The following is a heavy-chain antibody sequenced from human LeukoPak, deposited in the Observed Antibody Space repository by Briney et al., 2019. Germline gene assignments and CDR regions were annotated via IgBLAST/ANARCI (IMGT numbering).Heavy chain of an antibody. V-gene: IGHV4-34*01. J-gene: IGHJ4*02. Sequence: SETLSLTCAVYGGSFSGYYWSWIRQPPGKGLEWIGEINHSGSTNYNPSLKSRVTISVDTSKNQFSLKLSSVTAADTAVYYCARAWYSRPFDYWGQGTLVTVSS. CDR3: ARAWYSRPFDY. D-gene: IGHD6-13*01. CDR1: GGSFSGYY. CDR2: INHSGST.